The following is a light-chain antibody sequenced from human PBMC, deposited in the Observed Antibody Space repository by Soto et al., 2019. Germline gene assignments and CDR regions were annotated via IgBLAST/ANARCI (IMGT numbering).Light chain of an antibody. V-gene: IGLV1-40*01. J-gene: IGLJ3*02. Sequence: QSVLTQPPSVSGAPGQRVTISCTGSSSNIGAGYDVHWYQQLPGTAPKLLIYGNSNRPSRVPDRFSGSKSGTSASLAITGLQAEDEADYYCQSYDSSLIWVFGGGTKLTVL. CDR1: SSNIGAGYD. CDR2: GNS. CDR3: QSYDSSLIWV.